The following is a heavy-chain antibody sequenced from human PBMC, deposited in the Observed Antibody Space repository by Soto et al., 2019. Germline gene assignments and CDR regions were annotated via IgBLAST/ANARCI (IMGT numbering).Heavy chain of an antibody. Sequence: QSQTLSLTCAISGDSVSSNSAAWNWIRQSPSRGLEWLGRTYYRSKWYNDYAVSVKSRITINPDTSKNQFSLQLNSVTPEDTAVYYCARGGGGFYYDSSGYYPFDYWGQGTLVTVSS. D-gene: IGHD3-22*01. V-gene: IGHV6-1*01. CDR3: ARGGGGFYYDSSGYYPFDY. CDR2: TYYRSKWYN. J-gene: IGHJ4*02. CDR1: GDSVSSNSAA.